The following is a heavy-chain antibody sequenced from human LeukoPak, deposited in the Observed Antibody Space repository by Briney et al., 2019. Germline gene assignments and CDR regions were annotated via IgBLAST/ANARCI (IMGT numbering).Heavy chain of an antibody. V-gene: IGHV3-30-3*01. CDR1: GVTFSSYA. D-gene: IGHD5-24*01. CDR3: ARDARDGYNWRFDY. J-gene: IGHJ4*02. CDR2: ISYDGSNK. Sequence: GGSLRLSCAASGVTFSSYAMHWVRQAPGKGLEWVAVISYDGSNKYYADSVKGRFTISRDNSKNTLYLQMNSLRAEDTAVYYCARDARDGYNWRFDYWGQGTLVTVSS.